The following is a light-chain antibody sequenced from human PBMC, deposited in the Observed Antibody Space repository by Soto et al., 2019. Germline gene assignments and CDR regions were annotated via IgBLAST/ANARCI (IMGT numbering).Light chain of an antibody. CDR3: RQSYTTPRT. V-gene: IGKV1-39*01. Sequence: DIPMTQSPCSLSASVGDRVTITCRASQSISSYLNWYQQKPGKAPKFLIYAASSLQSGGPSRFSGSGSGTDFTLTISSLQPEDFATYYCRQSYTTPRTFGQGTKVEIK. CDR2: AAS. J-gene: IGKJ1*01. CDR1: QSISSY.